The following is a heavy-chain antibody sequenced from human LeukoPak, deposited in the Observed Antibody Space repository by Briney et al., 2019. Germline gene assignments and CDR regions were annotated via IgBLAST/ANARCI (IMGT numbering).Heavy chain of an antibody. CDR3: ARAAIVRDYSNSDY. CDR1: GYTFTGYY. CDR2: NNPNSGGT. V-gene: IGHV1-2*02. Sequence: ASVKVSCKASGYTFTGYYIHWVRQAPGQGFEWMGWNNPNSGGTNYAQKFQGRVTMTRDTSISTAYMELSRLISDDTAVYYCARAAIVRDYSNSDYWGQGTLVTVSS. J-gene: IGHJ4*02. D-gene: IGHD4-11*01.